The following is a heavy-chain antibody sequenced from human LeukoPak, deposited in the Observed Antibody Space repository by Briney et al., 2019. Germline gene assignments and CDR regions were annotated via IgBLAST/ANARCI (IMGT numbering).Heavy chain of an antibody. V-gene: IGHV4-4*07. CDR3: AKITRTWFDP. CDR1: GGSITSYY. J-gene: IGHJ5*02. CDR2: IYSSGST. D-gene: IGHD1-20*01. Sequence: SXTXXLTCTXXGGSITSYYXSWVRQPAGKGLEGIGRIYSSGSTTYNPSLESRVTMSVDTSKNQFSLKLNSVTAADTAVYCCAKITRTWFDPWGQGTLVIVSS.